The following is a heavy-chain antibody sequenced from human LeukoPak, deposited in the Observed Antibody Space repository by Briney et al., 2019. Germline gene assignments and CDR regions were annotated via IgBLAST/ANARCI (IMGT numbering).Heavy chain of an antibody. CDR2: IYTSGST. J-gene: IGHJ6*02. Sequence: SETLSLTCTVSGGSISSYYWSWIRQPAGKGLEWIGRIYTSGSTNYNPSLKSRVTMSVDTSKNQFSLKLSSVTAADTAVYYCARDGSGSYSINYYYYYGMDVWGQGTTVTVSS. CDR1: GGSISSYY. CDR3: ARDGSGSYSINYYYYYGMDV. D-gene: IGHD3-10*01. V-gene: IGHV4-4*07.